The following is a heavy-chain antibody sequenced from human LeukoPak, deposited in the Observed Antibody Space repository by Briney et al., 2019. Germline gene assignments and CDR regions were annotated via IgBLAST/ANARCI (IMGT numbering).Heavy chain of an antibody. V-gene: IGHV4-34*01. CDR1: GGSFSGYY. CDR2: INHSGST. CDR3: ARVFRYSSRVGYYFDY. Sequence: SETLSLTCAVYGGSFSGYYWSWIRQPPGKGLEWIREINHSGSTNYNPSLKSRVTISVDTSKNQFSLKLSPVTAADTAVYYCARVFRYSSRVGYYFDYWGQGTLVTVSS. J-gene: IGHJ4*02. D-gene: IGHD6-13*01.